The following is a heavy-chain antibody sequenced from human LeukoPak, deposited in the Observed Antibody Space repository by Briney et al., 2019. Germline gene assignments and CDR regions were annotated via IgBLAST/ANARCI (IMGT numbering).Heavy chain of an antibody. D-gene: IGHD3-10*01. Sequence: EASVKVFCKASGYTFTSYGISWARQAPGQGLEWMRWISAYNGNTNYTQKLQRRVTMTTDTSTSTAYMELRSLRSDDTAVYYCARAKLLWFGELLGYWGQGTLVTVSS. V-gene: IGHV1-18*01. CDR3: ARAKLLWFGELLGY. CDR2: ISAYNGNT. J-gene: IGHJ4*02. CDR1: GYTFTSYG.